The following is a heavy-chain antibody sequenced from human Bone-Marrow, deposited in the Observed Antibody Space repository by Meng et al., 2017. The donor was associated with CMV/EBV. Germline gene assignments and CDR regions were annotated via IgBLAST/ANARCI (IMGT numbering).Heavy chain of an antibody. J-gene: IGHJ6*02. Sequence: SVKVSCKASGGTFSSYAISWLRQAPGQGLEWMGGIIPIFGTANYAQKFQGRVTITTDESTSTAYMELSSLRSEDTAVYYCARQFYRDYYYYGMDVWGQGTTVTVSS. CDR3: ARQFYRDYYYYGMDV. CDR1: GGTFSSYA. V-gene: IGHV1-69*05. CDR2: IIPIFGTA. D-gene: IGHD2/OR15-2a*01.